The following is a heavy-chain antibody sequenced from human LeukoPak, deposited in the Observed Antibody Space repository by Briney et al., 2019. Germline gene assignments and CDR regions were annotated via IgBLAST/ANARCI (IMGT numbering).Heavy chain of an antibody. Sequence: ASVKVSCKASGGTFSSYAISLVRQAPGQGLEWMGRIIPILGIANYAQKFQGRVTITADKSTSTAYMELSSLRSEDTAVYYCAREDILTGYYNYFDYWGQGTLVTVSS. D-gene: IGHD3-9*01. J-gene: IGHJ4*02. CDR3: AREDILTGYYNYFDY. CDR2: IIPILGIA. CDR1: GGTFSSYA. V-gene: IGHV1-69*04.